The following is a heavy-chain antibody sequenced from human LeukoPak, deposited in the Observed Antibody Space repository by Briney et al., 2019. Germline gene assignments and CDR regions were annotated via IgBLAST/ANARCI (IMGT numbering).Heavy chain of an antibody. D-gene: IGHD1-26*01. CDR1: GFTFSSYW. V-gene: IGHV3-7*01. CDR2: IKQDGSEK. J-gene: IGHJ4*02. CDR3: ATMNSGSLWYFDY. Sequence: GGSLRLSCAASGFTFSSYWMSWVRQAPGKGLEWVANIKQDGSEKYYVDSVKGRFTISRDNAKNSLYLQMNSLRAEDTAVYYCATMNSGSLWYFDYWGQGTLVTVSS.